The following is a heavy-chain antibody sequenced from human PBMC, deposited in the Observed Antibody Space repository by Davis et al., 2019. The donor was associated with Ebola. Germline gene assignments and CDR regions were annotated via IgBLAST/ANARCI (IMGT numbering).Heavy chain of an antibody. CDR3: VKGSITMIVVVYFDS. CDR2: ISSNGGST. V-gene: IGHV3-64D*06. D-gene: IGHD3-22*01. J-gene: IGHJ4*02. CDR1: GFTFSSYA. Sequence: PGGSLRLSCSVSGFTFSSYAMYWVRQAPGKGLEYVSGISSNGGSTYYADSVKGRFTISRDNSKNTLYLQMSSLRVEDTAVYYCVKGSITMIVVVYFDSWGQGTLVTVSS.